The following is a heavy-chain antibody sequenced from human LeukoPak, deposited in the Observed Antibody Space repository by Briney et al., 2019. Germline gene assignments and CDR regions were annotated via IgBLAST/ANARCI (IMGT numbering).Heavy chain of an antibody. CDR3: ARDLAYSRLDY. Sequence: GGSLRLSCEGSAFIFSGHWMNWVRQTPGKGLEWVASINPDGNKKYSADSVKGRFTISRDNAENSLYLQMNSLRVEDTAFYYCARDLAYSRLDYWGQGMLVTVSS. CDR2: INPDGNKK. V-gene: IGHV3-7*01. D-gene: IGHD5-18*01. CDR1: AFIFSGHW. J-gene: IGHJ4*02.